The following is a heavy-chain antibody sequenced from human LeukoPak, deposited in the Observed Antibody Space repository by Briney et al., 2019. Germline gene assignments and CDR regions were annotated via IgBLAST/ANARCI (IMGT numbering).Heavy chain of an antibody. CDR1: GYTFTSYD. Sequence: ASVKVSCKASGYTFTSYDINWVRQAPGQGLEWMGWISAYNGNTNYAQKLQGRVTMTTDTSTSTAYMELRSLRSDDTAVYYCARVLGDILTGLHSYYXXYWGXXTLVTVSS. CDR2: ISAYNGNT. D-gene: IGHD3-9*01. J-gene: IGHJ4*01. V-gene: IGHV1-18*01. CDR3: ARVLGDILTGLHSYYXXY.